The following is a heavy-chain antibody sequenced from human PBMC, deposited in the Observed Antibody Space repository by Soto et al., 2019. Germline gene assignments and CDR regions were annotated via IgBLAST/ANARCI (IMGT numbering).Heavy chain of an antibody. CDR1: GFTFSSYV. CDR3: AKDSNKYSSSLRGRYFDY. D-gene: IGHD4-4*01. J-gene: IGHJ4*02. CDR2: ISGGGSNT. V-gene: IGHV3-23*01. Sequence: EVQVLQSGGGLAQPGGSLRLSCAASGFTFSSYVMSWVRQAPGKGLEWVSGISGGGSNTFYADSVKGRFTISRDNSKNTLLLQMNSLGAEDTAVYYCAKDSNKYSSSLRGRYFDYWGQGIGVTVSS.